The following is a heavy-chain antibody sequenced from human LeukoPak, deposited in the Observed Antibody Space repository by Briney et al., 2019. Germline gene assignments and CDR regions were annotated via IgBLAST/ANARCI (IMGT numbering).Heavy chain of an antibody. CDR2: IYHSGST. J-gene: IGHJ6*03. D-gene: IGHD6-19*01. Sequence: PSETLSLTCTVSGGSISSSSYYWGWIRQPPGKGLEWIGSIYHSGSTYYNPSLKSRVTFSVDTSKNQFSLKLSSVTAADTAVYYCARYLAVAGTAGRGYYYYMDVWGKGTTVTISS. CDR1: GGSISSSSYY. V-gene: IGHV4-39*07. CDR3: ARYLAVAGTAGRGYYYYMDV.